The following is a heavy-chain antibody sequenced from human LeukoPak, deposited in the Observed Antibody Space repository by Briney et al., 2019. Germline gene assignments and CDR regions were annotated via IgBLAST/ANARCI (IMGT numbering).Heavy chain of an antibody. CDR3: ARGTWDYYDSSPCLDY. D-gene: IGHD3-22*01. CDR2: ISAYNGNT. V-gene: IGHV1-18*01. Sequence: ASVKVSCKASGYTFTSYGISWVRQAPGQGLEWMGWISAYNGNTNYAQKLQGRVTMTTDTSTSTAYMELRSLRSDDTAVYYCARGTWDYYDSSPCLDYWGQGTLVTVSS. CDR1: GYTFTSYG. J-gene: IGHJ4*02.